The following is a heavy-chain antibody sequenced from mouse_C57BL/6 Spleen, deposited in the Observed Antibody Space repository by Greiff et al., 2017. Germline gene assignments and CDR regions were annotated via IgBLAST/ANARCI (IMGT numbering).Heavy chain of an antibody. J-gene: IGHJ3*01. CDR2: IDPTDSET. CDR3: ARREYDYAWFAY. V-gene: IGHV1-52*01. Sequence: QVQLQQPGAELVRPGSSVKLSCKASGYTFTSYWMHWVKQRPIQGLEWIGNIDPTDSETHYTQKFKDKATLTVDKSSSTAYMQLSSLTSEDSAVYYSARREYDYAWFAYWGQGTLVTVSA. D-gene: IGHD2-4*01. CDR1: GYTFTSYW.